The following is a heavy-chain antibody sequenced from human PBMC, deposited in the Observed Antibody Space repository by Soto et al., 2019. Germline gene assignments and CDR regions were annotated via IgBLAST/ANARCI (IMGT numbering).Heavy chain of an antibody. D-gene: IGHD2-21*01. J-gene: IGHJ4*02. CDR1: GFTFSYYY. V-gene: IGHV3-11*05. CDR3: ARGLPSCRGDCYDY. Sequence: GGSLRLSWAASGFTFSYYYMNWIRQAPGKGLEWVSYFSSTGGYTNYADSVKGRFTISRDNAKNSLYLQMNSLRAEDTAVYYCARGLPSCRGDCYDYWGQGTLVTVSS. CDR2: FSSTGGYT.